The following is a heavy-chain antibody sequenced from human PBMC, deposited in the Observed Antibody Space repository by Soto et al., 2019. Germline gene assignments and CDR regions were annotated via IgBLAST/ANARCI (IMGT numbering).Heavy chain of an antibody. V-gene: IGHV4-4*02. CDR1: GGSISSSNW. Sequence: QVQLQESGPGLVKPSGTLSLTCAVSGGSISSSNWWSWVRQPPGKGLEWIGEIYHSGSTNYNPSLKSRVTISVDKSTNQFSLKLSSVTAADTAVYYCARAHLAHGSGRSWFDPWGQGTLVTVSS. J-gene: IGHJ5*02. D-gene: IGHD3-10*01. CDR2: IYHSGST. CDR3: ARAHLAHGSGRSWFDP.